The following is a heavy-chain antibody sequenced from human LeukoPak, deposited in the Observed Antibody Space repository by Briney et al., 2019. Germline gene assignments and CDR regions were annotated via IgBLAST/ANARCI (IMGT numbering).Heavy chain of an antibody. J-gene: IGHJ4*02. CDR3: AKEVSIISRGLDY. Sequence: GGSLRLSCAASGFTFSSYGMSWVRQAPGKGLEWVSAISATGGTTYYADSVKGRVTISRDNSKNTLYLQMNSLRAEDTAVYYCAKEVSIISRGLDYWGRGILVTVSS. V-gene: IGHV3-23*01. D-gene: IGHD2-21*01. CDR1: GFTFSSYG. CDR2: ISATGGTT.